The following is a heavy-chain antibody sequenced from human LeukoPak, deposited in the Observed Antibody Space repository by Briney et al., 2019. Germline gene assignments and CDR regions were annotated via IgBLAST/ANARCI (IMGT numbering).Heavy chain of an antibody. CDR2: IKSKTDGGTT. CDR1: GFTFSNAW. J-gene: IGHJ4*02. D-gene: IGHD6-13*01. Sequence: GGSLRLSCAASGFTFSNAWMSWVRQAPGKGLEWVGCIKSKTDGGTTDYAAPVKGRFTISRDDSKNTLYLQMNSLKTEDTAVYYCTTEIWQQLVRAPYWGQGTLVTVSS. CDR3: TTEIWQQLVRAPY. V-gene: IGHV3-15*01.